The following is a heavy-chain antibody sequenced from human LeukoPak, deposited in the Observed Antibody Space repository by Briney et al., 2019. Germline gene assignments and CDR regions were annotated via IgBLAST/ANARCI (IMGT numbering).Heavy chain of an antibody. D-gene: IGHD2-2*01. CDR3: ARDQSREGSSTTHYYYYYGMDV. CDR1: GGTFSSYA. V-gene: IGHV1-69*13. Sequence: SVKVSCKASGGTFSSYAISWVRRAPGQGLEWMGGIIPIFGTANYAQKFQGRVTITADESTSTAYMELSSLRSEDTAVYYCARDQSREGSSTTHYYYYYGMDVWGQGTTVTVSS. CDR2: IIPIFGTA. J-gene: IGHJ6*02.